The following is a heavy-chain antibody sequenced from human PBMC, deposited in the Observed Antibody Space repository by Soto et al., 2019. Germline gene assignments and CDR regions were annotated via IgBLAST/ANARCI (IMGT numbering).Heavy chain of an antibody. J-gene: IGHJ4*02. D-gene: IGHD3-9*01. CDR1: GGSFSGYY. V-gene: IGHV4-34*01. Sequence: SETLSLTCAVYGGSFSGYYWSWIRQPPGKGLEWIGEINHSGSTNYNPSLKSRVTISLDTSKNQFSLKLSSVTAADTAVYYCARRRYFDWLSPFDYWGQGTLVTVSS. CDR2: INHSGST. CDR3: ARRRYFDWLSPFDY.